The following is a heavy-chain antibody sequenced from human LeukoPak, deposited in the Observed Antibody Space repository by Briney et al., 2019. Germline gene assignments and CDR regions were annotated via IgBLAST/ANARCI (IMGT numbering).Heavy chain of an antibody. CDR1: GGSLSSSNSY. CDR3: ARDLTFRTVYGSGSYFEG. D-gene: IGHD3-10*01. Sequence: SETLSLTCTVSGGSLSSSNSYWGWIRQPPGKGLEWIGSIYYTGSTYYNPSLKSRVTISLETSKNQFSLRLSSVTAADTAVYYCARDLTFRTVYGSGSYFEGWGQGTLVTVSS. V-gene: IGHV4-39*07. J-gene: IGHJ4*02. CDR2: IYYTGST.